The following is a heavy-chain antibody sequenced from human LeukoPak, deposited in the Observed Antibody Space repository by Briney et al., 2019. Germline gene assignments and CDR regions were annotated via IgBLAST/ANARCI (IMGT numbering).Heavy chain of an antibody. Sequence: SETLSLTCAVYGGSFSGYYWSWIRQPPGKGLEWIGEINHSGSTNYNPSLKSRVTISVDTSKNQFSLKLSSVTATDTAVYYCARTVDDYDSSGYYLFPWGQGTLVTVSS. D-gene: IGHD3-22*01. CDR2: INHSGST. J-gene: IGHJ5*02. CDR1: GGSFSGYY. CDR3: ARTVDDYDSSGYYLFP. V-gene: IGHV4-34*01.